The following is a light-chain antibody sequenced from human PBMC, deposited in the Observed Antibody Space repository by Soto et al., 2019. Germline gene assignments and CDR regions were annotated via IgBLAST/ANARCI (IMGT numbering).Light chain of an antibody. CDR3: QQFNTWPPLT. Sequence: EVVMTQSTATLSVSPGERATLSCRASQFVSTNLAWYQQKPGQAPRLLIYSASTRATGIPDRFSGSGSGTEFTLTISSLQSEDFGVYYCQQFNTWPPLTFGGGTKVEIK. CDR2: SAS. V-gene: IGKV3-15*01. CDR1: QFVSTN. J-gene: IGKJ4*01.